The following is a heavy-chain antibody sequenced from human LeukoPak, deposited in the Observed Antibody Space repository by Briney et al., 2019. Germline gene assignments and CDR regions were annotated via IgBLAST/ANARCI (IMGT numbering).Heavy chain of an antibody. Sequence: GASVKVSCKASGYTFTSYGISWVRQAPGQGLEWMGWMNPNSGNTGYAQKFQGRVTITRNTSISTAYMELSSLRSEDTAVYYCARGEWDGESFDIWGQGTMVTVSS. V-gene: IGHV1-8*03. D-gene: IGHD3-10*01. CDR3: ARGEWDGESFDI. CDR2: MNPNSGNT. J-gene: IGHJ3*02. CDR1: GYTFTSYG.